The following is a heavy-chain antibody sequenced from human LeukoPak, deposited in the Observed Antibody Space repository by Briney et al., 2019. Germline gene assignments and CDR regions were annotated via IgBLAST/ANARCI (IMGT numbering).Heavy chain of an antibody. CDR2: IYYSGST. Sequence: SETLSLTCTVSGGSISSYYWSWIRQPPGKGLEWIGYIYYSGSTNYNPSLKSRVTISVDTSMNQFSLKLRSVTAADTAVYYCAGGSSGYYYSVDYWGQGTLVTVSS. CDR1: GGSISSYY. CDR3: AGGSSGYYYSVDY. V-gene: IGHV4-59*01. J-gene: IGHJ4*02. D-gene: IGHD3-22*01.